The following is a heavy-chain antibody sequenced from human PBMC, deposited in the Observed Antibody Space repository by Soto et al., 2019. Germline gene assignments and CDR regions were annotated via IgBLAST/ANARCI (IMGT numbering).Heavy chain of an antibody. CDR2: MYNSERT. V-gene: IGHV4-4*07. Sequence: PSETLSLTCTVSGGSIGGYYWSWIRQPAGKGLEWIGRMYNSERTNYNPSLKSRVTMSMETSKNQFSLRLTSVTAADTAVYFCAREPLAHSYFDLWGQGTLVTVSS. J-gene: IGHJ4*02. CDR3: AREPLAHSYFDL. CDR1: GGSIGGYY.